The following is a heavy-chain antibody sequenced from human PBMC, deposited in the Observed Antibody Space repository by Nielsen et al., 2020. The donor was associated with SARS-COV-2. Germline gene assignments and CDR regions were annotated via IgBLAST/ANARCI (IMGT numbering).Heavy chain of an antibody. CDR1: GFTFSSYS. V-gene: IGHV3-21*01. CDR2: ISSSSSYI. J-gene: IGHJ6*02. Sequence: GGSLRLSCAAYGFTFSSYSMNWVRQAPGKGLEWVSSISSSSSYIYYADSVKGRFTISRDNAKNSLYLQMNSLRAEDTAVYYCARDNPFTVWFGELTGRNAMDVWGQGTTVTVS. D-gene: IGHD3-10*01. CDR3: ARDNPFTVWFGELTGRNAMDV.